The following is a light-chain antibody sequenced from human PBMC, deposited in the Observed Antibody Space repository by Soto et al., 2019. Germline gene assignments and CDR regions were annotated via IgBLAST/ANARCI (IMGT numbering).Light chain of an antibody. Sequence: QSVLTQSPSASASLGASVKLTCTLSSGHSSYPIAWHQQQPEKGPRFLMRLNSDGSHNKGDGIPNRFSGSSSGAERYLTISSLQSEDEADYFCQTWGSGDWVFGGGTKLTVL. CDR2: LNSDGSH. CDR1: SGHSSYP. V-gene: IGLV4-69*02. J-gene: IGLJ3*02. CDR3: QTWGSGDWV.